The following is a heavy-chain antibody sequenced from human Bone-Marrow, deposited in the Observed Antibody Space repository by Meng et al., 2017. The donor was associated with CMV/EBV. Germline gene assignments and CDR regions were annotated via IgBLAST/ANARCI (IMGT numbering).Heavy chain of an antibody. V-gene: IGHV3-74*01. CDR3: ARDLAGRDDY. J-gene: IGHJ4*02. CDR2: INEDGSLT. CDR1: GFTLSRYW. D-gene: IGHD3-10*01. Sequence: LSSAASGFTLSRYWMHWVRQVPGKGLVWVSRINEDGSLTNYADAVEGRFTISRDNAKNTLFLQMNSLRAEDTAVYYCARDLAGRDDYWGPGTLVTVSS.